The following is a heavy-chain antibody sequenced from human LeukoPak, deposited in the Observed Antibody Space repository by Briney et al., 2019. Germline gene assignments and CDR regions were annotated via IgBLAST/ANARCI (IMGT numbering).Heavy chain of an antibody. J-gene: IGHJ5*02. CDR1: GYSFTSYW. CDR3: ARGARGYSGYDFAWFDP. D-gene: IGHD5-12*01. CDR2: IYPGDSDT. V-gene: IGHV5-51*01. Sequence: GESLRISCKGSGYSFTSYWIGWVRQMPGKGLEWMGIIYPGDSDTRYSPSFQGQVTISADKSISTAYLQWSSLKASDTAMYYCARGARGYSGYDFAWFDPWGQGTLVTVSS.